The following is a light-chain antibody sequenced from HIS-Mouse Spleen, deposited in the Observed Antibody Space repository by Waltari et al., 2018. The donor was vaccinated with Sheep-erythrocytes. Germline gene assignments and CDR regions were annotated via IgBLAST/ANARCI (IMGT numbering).Light chain of an antibody. V-gene: IGLV1-47*01. J-gene: IGLJ2*01. Sequence: QSVLTQSPSASGTPGQRVTISCSGSSSNIGSNYVYWYQQLPGTAPKLLIYRNNRRPSGVPDRFSGSKSGTSASLAISGLRSEDEADYYCAAWDDSLSGVVFGGGTKLTVL. CDR1: SSNIGSNY. CDR2: RNN. CDR3: AAWDDSLSGVV.